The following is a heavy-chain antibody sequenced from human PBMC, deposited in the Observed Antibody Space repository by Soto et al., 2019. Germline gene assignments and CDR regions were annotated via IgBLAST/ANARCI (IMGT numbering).Heavy chain of an antibody. J-gene: IGHJ4*02. D-gene: IGHD2-2*01. CDR2: IYYSGST. Sequence: PSEILSFTCTVSGDSISSGGYYWSWIRQHPGKGLEWIGYIYYSGSTYYNPSLKSRVTISVDTSKNQFSLKLSSVTAADTAVYYCARAGDIVVVPAAPENFDYWGQGTLVTVSS. CDR3: ARAGDIVVVPAAPENFDY. CDR1: GDSISSGGYY. V-gene: IGHV4-31*03.